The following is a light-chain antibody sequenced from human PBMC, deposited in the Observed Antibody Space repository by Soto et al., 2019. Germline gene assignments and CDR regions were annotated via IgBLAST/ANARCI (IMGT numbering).Light chain of an antibody. J-gene: IGLJ1*01. CDR3: QSYDSSRSGSRV. CDR1: SSNIGAGYD. CDR2: HNS. Sequence: QSVLTQPPSVSGAPGQRVTISCTGSSSNIGAGYDVHWYQQLPGTAPKLLIYHNSNRPSRVPDRFSGSKSGTSASLAITGRQAEDEADYDCQSYDSSRSGSRVFGTGTKLTFL. V-gene: IGLV1-40*01.